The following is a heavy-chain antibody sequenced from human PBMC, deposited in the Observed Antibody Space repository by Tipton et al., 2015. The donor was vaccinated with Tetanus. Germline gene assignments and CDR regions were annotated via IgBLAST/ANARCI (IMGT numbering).Heavy chain of an antibody. CDR2: IYSDVYTSEST. CDR3: ARRGDNWYFDL. J-gene: IGHJ2*01. Sequence: TLSLTCTVSGGSISRHYWSWIRQPAGKGLEWIGRIYSDVYTSESTTYNPSLKNRVSMSVDTSKNQFSLKLTSVIAADTAMYYCARRGDNWYFDLWGRGTLVTVSS. V-gene: IGHV4-4*07. CDR1: GGSISRHY. D-gene: IGHD2-21*01.